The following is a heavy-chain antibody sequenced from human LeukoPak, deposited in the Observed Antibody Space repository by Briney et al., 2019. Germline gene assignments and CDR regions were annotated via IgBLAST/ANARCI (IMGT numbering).Heavy chain of an antibody. CDR1: GGSFSSSSYY. CDR2: IYYSGST. Sequence: PSETLSLTCTVSGGSFSSSSYYWGWIRQPPGKGLEWIGSIYYSGSTYYNPSLKSRVTISVDTSKNQFSLKLSSVTAADTAVYYCARLASSYDILTGYYTHFDYWGQGTLVTVSS. D-gene: IGHD3-9*01. J-gene: IGHJ4*02. V-gene: IGHV4-39*01. CDR3: ARLASSYDILTGYYTHFDY.